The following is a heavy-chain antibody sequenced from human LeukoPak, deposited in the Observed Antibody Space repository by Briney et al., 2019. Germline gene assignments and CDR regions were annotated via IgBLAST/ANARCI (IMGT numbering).Heavy chain of an antibody. V-gene: IGHV1-2*02. J-gene: IGHJ1*01. CDR2: INPNSGGT. D-gene: IGHD1-1*01. Sequence: ASVKVSCKASGYTFTGYYMHWVRQAPGQGLEWMGWINPNSGGTNYAQKFQGRVTVTRDTSISTAYMELSGLRSDDTAVYYCARGRILKRHSAEYFQHWGQGTLVTVSS. CDR3: ARGRILKRHSAEYFQH. CDR1: GYTFTGYY.